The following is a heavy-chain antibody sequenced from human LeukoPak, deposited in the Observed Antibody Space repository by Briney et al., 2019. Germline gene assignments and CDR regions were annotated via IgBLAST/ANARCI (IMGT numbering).Heavy chain of an antibody. CDR3: ARRPSKVRAGINWFDP. V-gene: IGHV4-34*01. J-gene: IGHJ5*02. Sequence: SETLSLTFAVYGGSFSGYYWSWIRQPPGKGLEWIGEINHSGSTNYNPSLKSRVTISVDTSKNQFSLKLSSVTAADTAVYYCARRPSKVRAGINWFDPWGQGTLVTVSS. CDR2: INHSGST. D-gene: IGHD3-10*01. CDR1: GGSFSGYY.